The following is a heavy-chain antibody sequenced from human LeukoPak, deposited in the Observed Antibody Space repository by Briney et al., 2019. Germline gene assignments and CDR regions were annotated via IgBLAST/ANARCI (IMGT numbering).Heavy chain of an antibody. CDR2: ISYDGSNK. Sequence: PGGSLRFSCAASGFTFSSYGMHWVRQAPGKGLEWVAVISYDGSNKYYADSVKGRFTISRDNSKNTLYLQMNSLRAEDTAVYYCANYAVFRSPLGPNWFDPWGQGTMVTVSS. V-gene: IGHV3-30*18. J-gene: IGHJ5*02. D-gene: IGHD2-8*01. CDR1: GFTFSSYG. CDR3: ANYAVFRSPLGPNWFDP.